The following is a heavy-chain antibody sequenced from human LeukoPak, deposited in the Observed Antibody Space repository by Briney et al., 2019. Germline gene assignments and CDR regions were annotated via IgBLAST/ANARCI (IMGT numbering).Heavy chain of an antibody. V-gene: IGHV3-21*01. CDR3: ARGESARPPRDYYYYGMDV. D-gene: IGHD6-6*01. CDR1: GFTFSSYS. CDR2: ISSSSSYT. J-gene: IGHJ6*02. Sequence: KPGGSLRLSCAASGFTFSSYSMNWVRQAPGKGLEWVSSISSSSSYTYYADSVKGRFTISRDNAKNSLYLQMNSLRAKDTAVYYCARGESARPPRDYYYYGMDVWGQGTTVTVSS.